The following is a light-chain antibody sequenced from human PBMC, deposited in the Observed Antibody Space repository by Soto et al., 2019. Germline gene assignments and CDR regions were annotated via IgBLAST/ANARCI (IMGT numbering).Light chain of an antibody. CDR1: SSNIGSNI. J-gene: IGLJ3*02. CDR3: AAWDNRLQGVV. Sequence: QSVLTQATSASGTPGQRVTISCSGSSSNIGSNIVIWYQQLSGTAPKLLIYSDTLRPAGVPDRFSGSRSGTSASLAISGLQSEDEADYYCAAWDNRLQGVVFGGGTQLTVL. CDR2: SDT. V-gene: IGLV1-44*01.